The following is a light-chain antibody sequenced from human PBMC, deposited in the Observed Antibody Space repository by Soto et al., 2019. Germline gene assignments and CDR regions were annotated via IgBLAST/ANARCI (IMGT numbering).Light chain of an antibody. CDR2: DAS. CDR1: QSINFY. CDR3: QQRSDWPPLT. J-gene: IGKJ4*01. Sequence: DIVLTQSPATLSLSPGDRATLSCRASQSINFYLAWYQQKPGQSPRLIIYDASKRATGIPVRFSGSGSGTDFTLTITSLEPDDFAIYYCQQRSDWPPLTFGGGTKVEIK. V-gene: IGKV3-11*01.